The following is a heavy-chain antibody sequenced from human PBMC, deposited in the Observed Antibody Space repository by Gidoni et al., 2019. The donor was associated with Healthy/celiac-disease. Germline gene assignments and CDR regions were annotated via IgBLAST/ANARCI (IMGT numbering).Heavy chain of an antibody. Sequence: QVQLQQWGAGLLKPSETLSLTCAVYGGSFSGYYWSWIRQPPGKGLEWIGEINHSGSTNYNPSLKSRVTISVDTSKNQFSLKLSSVTAADTAVYYCARLITRITIFGVVTPTYFDYWGQGTLVTVSS. CDR2: INHSGST. J-gene: IGHJ4*02. V-gene: IGHV4-34*01. CDR1: GGSFSGYY. D-gene: IGHD3-3*01. CDR3: ARLITRITIFGVVTPTYFDY.